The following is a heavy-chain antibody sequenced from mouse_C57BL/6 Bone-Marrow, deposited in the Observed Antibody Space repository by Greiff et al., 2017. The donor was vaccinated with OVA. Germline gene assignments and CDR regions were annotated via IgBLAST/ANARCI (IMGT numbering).Heavy chain of an antibody. CDR1: GYSITSGYY. Sequence: EVKLMESGPGLVKPSQSLSLTCSVTGYSITSGYYWNWIRQFPGNKLEWMGYISYDGSNNYNPSLKNRISITRDTSKNQFFLKLNSVTTEDTATYYCARERIYYGLYYAMDYWGQGTSVTVSS. CDR3: ARERIYYGLYYAMDY. D-gene: IGHD2-1*01. J-gene: IGHJ4*01. V-gene: IGHV3-6*01. CDR2: ISYDGSN.